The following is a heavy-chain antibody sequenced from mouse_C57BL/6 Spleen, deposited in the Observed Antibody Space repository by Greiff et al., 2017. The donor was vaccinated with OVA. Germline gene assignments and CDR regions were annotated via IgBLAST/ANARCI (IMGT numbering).Heavy chain of an antibody. D-gene: IGHD2-1*01. CDR1: GYAFTNYL. CDR3: AREGYYGNYVGAMDY. Sequence: VQLQQSGAELVRPGPSVKVSCKASGYAFTNYLIEWVKQRPGQGLEWIGVINPGSGGTNYNEKFKGKATLTADKSSSTAYMQLSSLTSEDSAVYFCAREGYYGNYVGAMDYWGQGTSVTVSS. J-gene: IGHJ4*01. V-gene: IGHV1-54*01. CDR2: INPGSGGT.